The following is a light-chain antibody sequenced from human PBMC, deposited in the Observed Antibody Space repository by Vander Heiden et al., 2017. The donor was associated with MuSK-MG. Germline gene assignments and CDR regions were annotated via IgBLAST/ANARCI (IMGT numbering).Light chain of an antibody. J-gene: IGKJ2*01. Sequence: EIVMTQSPATLSVSLGERATLSCRASQSISNNLAWYQQNPGQAPRLLIYGASTRATGIPARFSGSGCGTEFTLTISSRQSEDFAVYYCQHDDDWPPYTFGQGTKLDVK. CDR3: QHDDDWPPYT. CDR1: QSISNN. CDR2: GAS. V-gene: IGKV3-15*01.